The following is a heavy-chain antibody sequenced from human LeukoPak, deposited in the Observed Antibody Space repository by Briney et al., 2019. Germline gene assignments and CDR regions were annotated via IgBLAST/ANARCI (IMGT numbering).Heavy chain of an antibody. CDR3: AKDSPYYYYDSSGFFDY. Sequence: GGSLRLSCAASGFTFSSYAMHWVRQAPGKGLEWVAVISYDGSNKYYADSVKGRFTISRDNSKNTLYLQMNSLRAEDTAVYYCAKDSPYYYYDSSGFFDYWGQGTLVTVSS. D-gene: IGHD3-22*01. CDR1: GFTFSSYA. CDR2: ISYDGSNK. V-gene: IGHV3-30*04. J-gene: IGHJ4*02.